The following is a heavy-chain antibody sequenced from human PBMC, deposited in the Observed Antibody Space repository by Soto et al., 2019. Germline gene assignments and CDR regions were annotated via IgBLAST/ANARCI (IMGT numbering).Heavy chain of an antibody. CDR2: INADNGNT. CDR3: ARDSGYAGY. Sequence: QVQLVQSGAEVKRPGASVKVSCQASGYTFTKIHWVRQAPGQRLEWMGWINADNGNTKYSQNFQGRVTITRDTSANTAYMELSSLRSEDTAVYYCARDSGYAGYWGQGTLVTVSS. CDR1: GYTFTK. V-gene: IGHV1-3*01. J-gene: IGHJ4*02. D-gene: IGHD5-12*01.